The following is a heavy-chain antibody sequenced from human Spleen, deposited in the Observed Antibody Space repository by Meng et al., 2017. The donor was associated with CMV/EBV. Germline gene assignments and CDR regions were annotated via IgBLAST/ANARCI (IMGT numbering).Heavy chain of an antibody. J-gene: IGHJ4*02. CDR1: GGSFSRSF. V-gene: IGHV4-34*01. CDR2: IDQSGIT. CDR3: SRVPRYPLRKMGYFDS. Sequence: YGGSFSRSFWRWIRQSPGKGLEWLAEIDQSGITHYNPSLESRVSISVDMSKNQFSLKLTSVTAADTAVYFCSRVPRYPLRKMGYFDSWGQGTVVTVSS. D-gene: IGHD2-2*01.